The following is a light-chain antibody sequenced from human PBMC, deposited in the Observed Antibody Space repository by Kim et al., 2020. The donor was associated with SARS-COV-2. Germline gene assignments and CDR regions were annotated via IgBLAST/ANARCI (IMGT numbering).Light chain of an antibody. CDR3: SSYTSSTTSV. V-gene: IGLV2-14*03. CDR2: DVN. J-gene: IGLJ2*01. Sequence: QSVLTQPASVSGSPGQSITISCSGTSSDVGGYNYVSWYQHHPGKAPKLMIYDVNKRPSGVSSRFSGSKSGNTASLTISGLQAEDEADYYCSSYTSSTTSVFGGGTKVTVL. CDR1: SSDVGGYNY.